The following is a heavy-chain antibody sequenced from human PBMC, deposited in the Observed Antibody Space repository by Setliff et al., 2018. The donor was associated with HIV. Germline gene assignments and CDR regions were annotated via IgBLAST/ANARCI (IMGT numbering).Heavy chain of an antibody. J-gene: IGHJ4*02. CDR3: AKDKGQKYADY. Sequence: PGGSLRLSCATSGLTFSNCGMHWVRQAPGKGLEWMASIRSDGSNKYYADSVTGRFTISRDDSKNTLYLQMNSLRAEDTAVYYCAKDKGQKYADYWGQGTMVTVSS. D-gene: IGHD3-10*01. CDR1: GLTFSNCG. V-gene: IGHV3-30*02. CDR2: IRSDGSNK.